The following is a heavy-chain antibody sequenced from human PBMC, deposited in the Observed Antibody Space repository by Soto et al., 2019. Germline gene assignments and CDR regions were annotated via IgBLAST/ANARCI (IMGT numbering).Heavy chain of an antibody. CDR2: IIPIFGTA. D-gene: IGHD2-2*01. J-gene: IGHJ5*02. V-gene: IGHV1-69*05. Sequence: QVQLVQSGAEVKKPGSSVKVSCKASGGTFSSYAISWVRQAPGQGLEWMGGIIPIFGTANYAQKFQGRVRITPDESTSTAYMELSSLRSEDTAVYYCARIPTYQLLRGNWFDPWGQGTLVTVSS. CDR1: GGTFSSYA. CDR3: ARIPTYQLLRGNWFDP.